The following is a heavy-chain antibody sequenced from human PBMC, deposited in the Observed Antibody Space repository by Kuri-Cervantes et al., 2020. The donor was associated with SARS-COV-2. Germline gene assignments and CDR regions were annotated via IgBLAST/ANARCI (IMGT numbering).Heavy chain of an antibody. J-gene: IGHJ3*02. CDR2: NNHNSGGT. CDR3: ARSTAFRRLGVISQGGAFDN. V-gene: IGHV1-2*04. CDR1: GYTFTGYY. D-gene: IGHD2-21*02. Sequence: ASVKISCKASGYTFTGYYMHWVRQAPGQGVGWRGWNNHNSGGTKYAQKFQGWVTMTGDTSISTFYMELSRPRSDDTAGYYCARSTAFRRLGVISQGGAFDNWGQGTMVTVSS.